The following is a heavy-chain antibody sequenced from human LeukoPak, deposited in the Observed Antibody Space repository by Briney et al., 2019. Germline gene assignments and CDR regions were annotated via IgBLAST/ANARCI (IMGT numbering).Heavy chain of an antibody. Sequence: NPSETLSLTCAVYGGSFSGYYWSWIRQPPGKGLEWIGEINHSGSTNYNPSLKSRVTISVDTSKNQFSLKLSSVTAADTAVYYCARIGQGALDYWGQGTLVTVSS. V-gene: IGHV4-34*01. CDR3: ARIGQGALDY. CDR2: INHSGST. CDR1: GGSFSGYY. J-gene: IGHJ4*02.